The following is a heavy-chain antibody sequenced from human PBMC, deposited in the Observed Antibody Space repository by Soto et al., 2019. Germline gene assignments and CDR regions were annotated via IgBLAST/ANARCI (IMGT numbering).Heavy chain of an antibody. D-gene: IGHD1-1*01. Sequence: TGGSLRLSCAASGFTFSSYGMHWVRQAPGKGLEWVAVIWYDGSNKYYADSVKGRFTISRDNSKNTLCLQMNSPRAEDTAVYYCARDGKNWNLDYWGQGTLVTVSS. CDR2: IWYDGSNK. V-gene: IGHV3-33*01. CDR3: ARDGKNWNLDY. J-gene: IGHJ4*02. CDR1: GFTFSSYG.